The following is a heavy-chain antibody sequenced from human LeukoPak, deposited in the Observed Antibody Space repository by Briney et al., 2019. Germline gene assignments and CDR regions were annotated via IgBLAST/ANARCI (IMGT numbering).Heavy chain of an antibody. CDR1: GFTFSSYA. CDR2: IRHDGSTK. D-gene: IGHD3-10*01. Sequence: GGSLRLSCAASGFTFSSYAMHWVRQAPGKGLGWVAFIRHDGSTKYYGDSVKGRFTISRDNSKNTLYLEVISLTAEDTAVYYCAKDDAWLRFGEWSQGTLVTVSS. J-gene: IGHJ4*02. CDR3: AKDDAWLRFGE. V-gene: IGHV3-30*02.